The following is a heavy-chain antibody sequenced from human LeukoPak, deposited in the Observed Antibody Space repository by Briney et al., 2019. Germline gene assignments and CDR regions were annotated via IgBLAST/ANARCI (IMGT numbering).Heavy chain of an antibody. Sequence: GGSLRLSCAASGFTFSSYSMNWVRQAPGKGLEWVSSISSSSSYIYYADSVKGRFTISRDNAKNSLYLQMNSLRAEDTAVYYCARGGPVVPAELDAFDIWGQGTMVTVSS. CDR3: ARGGPVVPAELDAFDI. V-gene: IGHV3-21*01. J-gene: IGHJ3*02. CDR1: GFTFSSYS. D-gene: IGHD2-2*01. CDR2: ISSSSSYI.